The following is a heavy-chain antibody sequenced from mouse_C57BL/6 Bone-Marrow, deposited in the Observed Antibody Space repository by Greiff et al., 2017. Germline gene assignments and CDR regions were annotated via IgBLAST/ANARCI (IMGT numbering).Heavy chain of an antibody. V-gene: IGHV1-81*01. CDR1: GYTFTSYG. J-gene: IGHJ3*01. Sequence: QVQLQQSGAELARPGASVKLSCKASGYTFTSYGISWVKQRTGQGLEWIGEIYPRSGYTYYNEKFKGKATLTADKSSSTAYMELRSLTSEDSAVYSRARGEDSSWFDYWGQGTLVTVSA. CDR3: ARGEDSSWFDY. CDR2: IYPRSGYT.